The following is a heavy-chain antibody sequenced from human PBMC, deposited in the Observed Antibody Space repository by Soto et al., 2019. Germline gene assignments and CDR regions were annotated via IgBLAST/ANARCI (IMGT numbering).Heavy chain of an antibody. Sequence: QVQLQQSGPGLVKPSETLSLTCSVSSGPSSSHNWGWIRQPPGRGLEWIGYVYSTGGTSYNPSLTSRVTISADTSTSHISLTLTSATAADTAVYYCVRQGIGNLHGLVDVWGQGTTVRVSS. V-gene: IGHV4-59*08. CDR2: VYSTGGT. CDR3: VRQGIGNLHGLVDV. D-gene: IGHD1-1*01. J-gene: IGHJ6*02. CDR1: SGPSSSHN.